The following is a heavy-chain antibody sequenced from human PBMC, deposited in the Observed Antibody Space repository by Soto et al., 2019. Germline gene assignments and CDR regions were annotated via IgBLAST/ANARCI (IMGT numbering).Heavy chain of an antibody. CDR1: GFTFSSYA. J-gene: IGHJ1*01. CDR3: AKDSGAVAGQEPQH. Sequence: PGGSLRLSCAASGFTFSSYAMSWVRQAPGKGLELVSAISGSSGSTYYADYVKGRFTISRDNSKNTLYLQMNSLKAEDTAVYYCAKDSGAVAGQEPQHWGQGTLVTVSS. D-gene: IGHD6-19*01. V-gene: IGHV3-23*01. CDR2: ISGSSGST.